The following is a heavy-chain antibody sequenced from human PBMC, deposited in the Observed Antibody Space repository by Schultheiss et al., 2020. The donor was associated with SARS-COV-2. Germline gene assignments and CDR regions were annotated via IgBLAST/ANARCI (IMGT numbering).Heavy chain of an antibody. V-gene: IGHV3-30-3*01. D-gene: IGHD5-18*01. Sequence: GGSLRLSCAASGFTFSSYAMHWVRQAPGKGLEWVAVISYDGSNKYYADSVKGRFTISRDNSKNTLYLQMNSLRAEDTAVYYCARDRRGYSYGLVDYWGQGTLVTVSS. CDR1: GFTFSSYA. CDR2: ISYDGSNK. J-gene: IGHJ4*02. CDR3: ARDRRGYSYGLVDY.